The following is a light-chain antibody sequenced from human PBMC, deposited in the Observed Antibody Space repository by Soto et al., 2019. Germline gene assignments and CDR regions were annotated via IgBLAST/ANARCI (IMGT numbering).Light chain of an antibody. CDR1: QGISSN. Sequence: DIQMTQSPSSLPASVGDRVTITCRASQGISSNLAWFQQKPGKAPKSLIYAISSLQSGVPSKVSGSGSGTDFTLTISSLQPEDFAIYYCQQYNSYPLTFGQGTRLEIK. V-gene: IGKV1-16*02. CDR3: QQYNSYPLT. J-gene: IGKJ5*01. CDR2: AIS.